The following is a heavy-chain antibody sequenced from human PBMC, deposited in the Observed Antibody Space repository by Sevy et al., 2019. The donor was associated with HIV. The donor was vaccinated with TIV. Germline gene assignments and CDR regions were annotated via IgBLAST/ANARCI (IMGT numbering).Heavy chain of an antibody. CDR3: ARDLPPSATTVAHFDC. J-gene: IGHJ4*02. CDR2: ISNSGTTI. Sequence: GGSPRLSCAASGFLFSSYEMNWVRQAPGKGLEWVSYISNSGTTIYYSDSVRGRFTISRDNARNSLYLQMNSLRAEDTAVYYCARDLPPSATTVAHFDCWGQGTLVTVSS. V-gene: IGHV3-48*03. D-gene: IGHD4-17*01. CDR1: GFLFSSYE.